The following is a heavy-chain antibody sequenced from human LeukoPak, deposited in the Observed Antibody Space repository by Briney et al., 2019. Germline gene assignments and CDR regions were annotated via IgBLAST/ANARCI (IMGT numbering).Heavy chain of an antibody. CDR3: ARGPRTVTKYYYYYYMDV. D-gene: IGHD4-17*01. CDR2: INHSGST. J-gene: IGHJ6*03. Sequence: GSLRLSCAASGFTFSSYEMNWVRQAPGKGLEWIGEINHSGSTNYNPSLKSRVTISVDTSKNQFSLKLSSVTAADTAVYYCARGPRTVTKYYYYYYMDVWGKGTTVTVSS. CDR1: GFTFSSYE. V-gene: IGHV4-34*01.